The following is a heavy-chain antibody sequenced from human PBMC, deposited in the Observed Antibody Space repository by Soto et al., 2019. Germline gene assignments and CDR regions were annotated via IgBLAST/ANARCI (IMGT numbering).Heavy chain of an antibody. D-gene: IGHD6-13*01. CDR1: GYSFTSYW. V-gene: IGHV5-51*01. J-gene: IGHJ6*02. Sequence: GESLKISCKGSGYSFTSYWIGWVRQMPGKGLEWKGIIYPGDSDTRCSPSFQGQVTISADKSISTAYLQWSSLKASDTAMYYCATTSAAGKYYYGMDVWGQGTTVTVSS. CDR3: ATTSAAGKYYYGMDV. CDR2: IYPGDSDT.